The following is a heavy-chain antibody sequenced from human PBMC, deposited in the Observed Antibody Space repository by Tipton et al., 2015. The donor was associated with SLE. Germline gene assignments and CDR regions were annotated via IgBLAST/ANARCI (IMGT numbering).Heavy chain of an antibody. D-gene: IGHD7-27*01. CDR2: IIPIFGTA. Sequence: LVQSGAEGKKPGSSVKVSCKASGGTFSSYAISWVRQAPGQGLEWMGGIIPIFGTANYAQKFQGRATITTDESTSTAYMELSSLRVGDTAVDDGGSRWGSIEPWGQGALVTGSS. CDR1: GGTFSSYA. V-gene: IGHV1-69*05. CDR3: GSRWGSIEP. J-gene: IGHJ5*02.